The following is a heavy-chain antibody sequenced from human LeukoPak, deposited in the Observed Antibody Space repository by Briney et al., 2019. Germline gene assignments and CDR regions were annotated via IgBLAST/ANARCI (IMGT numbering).Heavy chain of an antibody. V-gene: IGHV4-38-2*01. Sequence: SETLSLTCAVSGYSISSGYYWGWIRQPPGKGLEWIGSIYHSWSTYYNPSLKSRATISVDTSKTQFSLKLSSVTAADTAVYYSARPVVPAADGWFDPWGQGTLVTVSS. CDR2: IYHSWST. D-gene: IGHD2-2*01. CDR3: ARPVVPAADGWFDP. CDR1: GYSISSGYY. J-gene: IGHJ5*02.